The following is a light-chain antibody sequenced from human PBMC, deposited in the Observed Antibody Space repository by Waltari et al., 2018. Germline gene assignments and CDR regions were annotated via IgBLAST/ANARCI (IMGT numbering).Light chain of an antibody. Sequence: DIVMTQTPLSLPITPGEPASISCRSSQSLLHNNGNTYLHWYLQKPGQSPQLLFYGCSNIASGVPDRFSGSGSGTEFTLKISKVEAEDVVVYYGVQAMAFPRTFVQGTKVEIK. CDR1: QSLLHNNGNTY. J-gene: IGKJ1*01. CDR3: VQAMAFPRT. V-gene: IGKV2-40*01. CDR2: GCS.